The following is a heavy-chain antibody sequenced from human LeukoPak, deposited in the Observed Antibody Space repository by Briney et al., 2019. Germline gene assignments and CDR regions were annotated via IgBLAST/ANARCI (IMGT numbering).Heavy chain of an antibody. CDR3: ARELLGMDV. J-gene: IGHJ6*04. D-gene: IGHD2-15*01. CDR1: GFTFSSYA. CDR2: ISYDGSNK. Sequence: GGSLRLSCAPSGFTFSSYAMHWVRHAPGKGLEWVAVISYDGSNKYYADSVKGRFTISRDNSKNTLYLQMNSLRAEDTAVYYCARELLGMDVWGKGTTVTVSS. V-gene: IGHV3-30*04.